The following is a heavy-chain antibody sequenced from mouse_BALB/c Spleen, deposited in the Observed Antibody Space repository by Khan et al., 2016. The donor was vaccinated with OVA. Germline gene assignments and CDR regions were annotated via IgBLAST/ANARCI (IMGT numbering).Heavy chain of an antibody. V-gene: IGHV14-1*02. CDR1: GFNIKDYY. CDR3: TRDGYSPWFAY. D-gene: IGHD2-3*01. J-gene: IGHJ3*01. CDR2: IDPENGNT. Sequence: VQLQQSGAELVRPGALVKLSCKASGFNIKDYYMHWVKQRPEQGLVWIGRIDPENGNTIYDPKFQGKASITPDTSSNTAYLQLSSLTSEDTAVYYCTRDGYSPWFAYWGQGTLVTVAA.